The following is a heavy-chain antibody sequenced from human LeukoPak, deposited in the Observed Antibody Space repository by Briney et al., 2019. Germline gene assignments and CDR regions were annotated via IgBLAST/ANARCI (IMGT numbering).Heavy chain of an antibody. J-gene: IGHJ4*02. CDR3: ARSHEEMATKYPGY. D-gene: IGHD5-24*01. CDR1: GYTFTGYY. V-gene: IGHV1-2*02. Sequence: GASVKVSFKASGYTFTGYYMHWVRQAPGQGLEWMGWINPNNGGTDYAPKFEGRVTMTRDTAISTAYMELSSLRSDDTAVYYCARSHEEMATKYPGYWGQGTLVTVSS. CDR2: INPNNGGT.